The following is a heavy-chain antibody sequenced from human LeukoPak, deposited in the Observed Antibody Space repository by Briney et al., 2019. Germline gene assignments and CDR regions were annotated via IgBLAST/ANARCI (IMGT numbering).Heavy chain of an antibody. CDR1: GFTVSNSH. CDR3: ARSMMALAGPFDY. CDR2: IYSGGST. D-gene: IGHD6-13*01. Sequence: PGGSLRLSCEASGFTVSNSHMSWVRQAPGKGLEWVSLIYSGGSTYYADSVRGRFTISRDNSKNTVYLQMSSLRAEDTAVYFCARSMMALAGPFDYRGQGTLVTVSS. J-gene: IGHJ4*02. V-gene: IGHV3-53*01.